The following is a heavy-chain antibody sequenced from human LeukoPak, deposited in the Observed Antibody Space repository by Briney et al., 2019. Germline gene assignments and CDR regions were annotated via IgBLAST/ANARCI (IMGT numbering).Heavy chain of an antibody. CDR3: ASLGDPTGTVDY. V-gene: IGHV1-69*13. D-gene: IGHD1-1*01. CDR2: IIPIFGTA. CDR1: GGTFSSYA. J-gene: IGHJ4*02. Sequence: SVKVSGKASGGTFSSYAISWVRQAPGQGLEWMGGIIPIFGTANYAQKFQGRVTITADESTSTAYMELSSLRSEDTAVYYCASLGDPTGTVDYWGQGTLVTVSS.